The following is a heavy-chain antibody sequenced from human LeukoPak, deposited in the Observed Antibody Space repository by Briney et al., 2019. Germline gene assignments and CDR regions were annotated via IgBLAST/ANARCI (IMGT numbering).Heavy chain of an antibody. CDR1: GYSFTGYY. J-gene: IGHJ5*02. V-gene: IGHV1-2*02. CDR3: ARGDIVVLPAGIPHNWFDP. CDR2: INPNSGGT. Sequence: ASVKVSCKASGYSFTGYYIHWVRQAPRQGLEWMGWINPNSGGTNYAQKFQGRVTMTRDTSISTAYMELSRLRSDDTAVYYCARGDIVVLPAGIPHNWFDPWGQGTLVTVSS. D-gene: IGHD2-2*02.